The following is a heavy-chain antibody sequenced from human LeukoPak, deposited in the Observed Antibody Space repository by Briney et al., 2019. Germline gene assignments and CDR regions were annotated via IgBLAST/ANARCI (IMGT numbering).Heavy chain of an antibody. Sequence: GMSVTLSCTASGFTFSSYGMHWVRQAPGKGLEGLTVIWYDGSNKYYADSVKGRFTISRDNSKNTLYLQMNSLRAEHTSVYYCARAGSSACTNFDYWGQGTLVTVSS. CDR1: GFTFSSYG. CDR3: ARAGSSACTNFDY. CDR2: IWYDGSNK. J-gene: IGHJ4*02. V-gene: IGHV3-33*01. D-gene: IGHD6-19*01.